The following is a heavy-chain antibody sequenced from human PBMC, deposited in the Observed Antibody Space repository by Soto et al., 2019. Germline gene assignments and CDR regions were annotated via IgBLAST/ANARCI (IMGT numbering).Heavy chain of an antibody. V-gene: IGHV3-33*05. J-gene: IGHJ4*02. D-gene: IGHD3-16*01. CDR1: GFTFRSYV. CDR3: ARWGTTGGLDV. CDR2: TSYDGSNN. Sequence: QGQLVESGGGVVQPGTSLRLSCVGSGFTFRSYVIHWVRQAPGKGLEWVALTSYDGSNNFYGDSVKGRFTISRHNSRNTVELQMASLTYEDTALDYCARWGTTGGLDVWGQGTLVSVSS.